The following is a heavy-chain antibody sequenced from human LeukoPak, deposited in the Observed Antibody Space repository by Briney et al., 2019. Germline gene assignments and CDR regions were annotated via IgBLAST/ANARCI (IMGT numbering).Heavy chain of an antibody. V-gene: IGHV5-51*01. J-gene: IGHJ3*02. CDR1: GYSFTSYW. CDR2: IYPGDSDT. CDR3: ARHSGGSGWAFDI. D-gene: IGHD6-19*01. Sequence: GESLKISCKGSGYSFTSYWIGWVRQMPGKGLEWMGIIYPGDSDTRYSPSFQGQVTISADKSISAAYLQWGSLKASDTAMYYCARHSGGSGWAFDIWGQGTMVTVSS.